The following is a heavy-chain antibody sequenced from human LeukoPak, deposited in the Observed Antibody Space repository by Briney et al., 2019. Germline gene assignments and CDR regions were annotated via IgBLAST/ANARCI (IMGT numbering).Heavy chain of an antibody. CDR3: ATRDSSSWPIFGY. V-gene: IGHV3-30-3*01. J-gene: IGHJ4*02. Sequence: PGGSLRLSCAASGFTFSSYAMHWVRQAPGKGLEWVAVISYDGSNKYYADSVKGRFTISRDNSKNTLYLQMNSLRAEDTAVYYCATRDSSSWPIFGYWGQGTLVTVSS. CDR2: ISYDGSNK. D-gene: IGHD6-13*01. CDR1: GFTFSSYA.